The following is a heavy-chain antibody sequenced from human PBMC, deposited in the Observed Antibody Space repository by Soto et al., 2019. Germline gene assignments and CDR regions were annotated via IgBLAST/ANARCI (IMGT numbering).Heavy chain of an antibody. V-gene: IGHV1-8*01. Sequence: GASVKVSCKASGYTFTSYDINWVRQATGQGLEWMGWMNPNSGNTGYAQKFQGRVTMTMNTSISTAYMELSSLRSEDTAVYYCARTVRYSGYDSAFDIWGQGTMVTVSS. CDR3: ARTVRYSGYDSAFDI. D-gene: IGHD5-12*01. J-gene: IGHJ3*02. CDR2: MNPNSGNT. CDR1: GYTFTSYD.